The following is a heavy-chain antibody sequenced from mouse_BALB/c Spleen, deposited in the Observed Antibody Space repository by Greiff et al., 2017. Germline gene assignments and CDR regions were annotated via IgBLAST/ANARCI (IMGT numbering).Heavy chain of an antibody. CDR2: IYPYNGGT. Sequence: EVQLQQSGPELVKPGASVKISCKASGYTFTDYNMHWVKQSHGKSLEWIGDIYPYNGGTGYNQKFKSKATLTVDNSSSTAYMELRSLTSEDSAVYYCARSDLLWLRRGYFDYWGQGTTLTVSS. CDR1: GYTFTDYN. CDR3: ARSDLLWLRRGYFDY. D-gene: IGHD2-2*01. V-gene: IGHV1S29*02. J-gene: IGHJ2*01.